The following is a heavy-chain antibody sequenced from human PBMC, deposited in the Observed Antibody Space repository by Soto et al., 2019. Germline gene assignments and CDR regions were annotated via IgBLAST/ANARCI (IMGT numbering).Heavy chain of an antibody. Sequence: GSLRLSCAASGFTFSSYGMHWVRQAPGKGLEWVAVISYDGSNKYYADSVKGRFTISRDNSKNTLYLQMNSLRAEDTAVYYCAKDQIGSYYFDYWGQGTLVTVSS. J-gene: IGHJ4*02. CDR2: ISYDGSNK. CDR3: AKDQIGSYYFDY. V-gene: IGHV3-30*18. D-gene: IGHD1-26*01. CDR1: GFTFSSYG.